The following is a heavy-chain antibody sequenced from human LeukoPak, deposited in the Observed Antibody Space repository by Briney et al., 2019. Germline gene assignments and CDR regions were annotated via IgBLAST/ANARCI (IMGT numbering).Heavy chain of an antibody. J-gene: IGHJ4*02. CDR2: IHNSEST. CDR1: GGSISTSYYY. CDR3: ARHTQWLTMKPFDY. D-gene: IGHD5-24*01. V-gene: IGHV4-39*01. Sequence: SETLSLTCTVSGGSISTSYYYWGWIRQPPGKGLEWIGNIHNSESTYYNPSLKSRVTISVDTSKNQFSLKLSSVTAADTAVYYCARHTQWLTMKPFDYWGRGTLVTVSS.